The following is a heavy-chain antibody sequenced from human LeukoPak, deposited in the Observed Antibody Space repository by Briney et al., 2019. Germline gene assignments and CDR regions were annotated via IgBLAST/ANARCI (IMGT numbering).Heavy chain of an antibody. J-gene: IGHJ4*02. D-gene: IGHD3-10*01. CDR1: GFTFSSYS. Sequence: KAGGSLGLSCAASGFTFSSYSMNWVRQAPGKGLEWVSSISSGSAYIYYADSVKGRFTISRDNAKNSLFLQMDSLRAEDTAVYYCASADYYYVSGSYYNAYWGRGTLVIVSS. CDR2: ISSGSAYI. CDR3: ASADYYYVSGSYYNAY. V-gene: IGHV3-21*01.